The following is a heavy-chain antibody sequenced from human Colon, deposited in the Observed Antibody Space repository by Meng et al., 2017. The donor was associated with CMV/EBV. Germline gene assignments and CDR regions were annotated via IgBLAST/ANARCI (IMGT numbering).Heavy chain of an antibody. V-gene: IGHV4-59*01. Sequence: SETLSLTCTVSDGSISHYYWNWIRQAPGKRLEWIGYIHYTGSANYNLSLRNRDTISIDTSKNQSSLKVISVTAADTAFEYCARGLALDDAFDIWGQGTMVTVSS. CDR1: DGSISHYY. CDR2: IHYTGSA. J-gene: IGHJ3*02. CDR3: ARGLALDDAFDI.